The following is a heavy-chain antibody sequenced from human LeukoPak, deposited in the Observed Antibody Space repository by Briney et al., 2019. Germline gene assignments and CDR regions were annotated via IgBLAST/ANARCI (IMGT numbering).Heavy chain of an antibody. CDR1: GFTFSSYS. CDR2: IYSGGNT. CDR3: ARVERGNYFDY. D-gene: IGHD3-10*01. V-gene: IGHV3-53*01. J-gene: IGHJ4*02. Sequence: GGSLRLSCAASGFTFSSYSMNWVRQAPGKGLEWVSVIYSGGNTYYADSVKGRFTISRDNSKNTLYLQMNSLRAEDTAVYYCARVERGNYFDYWGQGTLVTVSS.